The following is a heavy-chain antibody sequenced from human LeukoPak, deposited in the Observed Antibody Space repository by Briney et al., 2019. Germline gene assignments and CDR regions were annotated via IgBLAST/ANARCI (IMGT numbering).Heavy chain of an antibody. V-gene: IGHV3-23*01. J-gene: IGHJ5*02. D-gene: IGHD2-21*01. Sequence: ESGGSLRLSCAASGFTFSSYAMSWVSQAPGKGLEWVSAISGSGGSTYYADSVKGRFTISRDNSKNTLYLQMNSLRAEDTAVYYCATRLVVVIANNWFDPWGQGTLVTVSS. CDR3: ATRLVVVIANNWFDP. CDR1: GFTFSSYA. CDR2: ISGSGGST.